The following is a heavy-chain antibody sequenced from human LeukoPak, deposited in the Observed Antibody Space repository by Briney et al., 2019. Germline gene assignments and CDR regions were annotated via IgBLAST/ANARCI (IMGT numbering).Heavy chain of an antibody. CDR2: INHSGST. CDR3: ARLIAAAGTS. Sequence: PSETLSLTCAVYGGSFSGYYWSWIRQPPGKGLEWIGEINHSGSTNYNPSLKSRVTVSVDTSKNQFSLKLSSVTAADTAVCYCARLIAAAGTSWGQGTLVTVSS. D-gene: IGHD6-13*01. V-gene: IGHV4-34*01. CDR1: GGSFSGYY. J-gene: IGHJ4*02.